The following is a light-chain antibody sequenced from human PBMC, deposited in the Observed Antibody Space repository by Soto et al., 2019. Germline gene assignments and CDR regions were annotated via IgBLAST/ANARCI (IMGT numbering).Light chain of an antibody. Sequence: DIQMTQSPSTLSASVGDRVTITCRASQSIGDSLAWYQQKPGKAPYLLISDVSSLERGVPSRFSGSGSGTEFTLTISSMQPDDVAAYYCQQYSSLWTFGQGTKVDIK. CDR3: QQYSSLWT. CDR1: QSIGDS. CDR2: DVS. J-gene: IGKJ1*01. V-gene: IGKV1-5*01.